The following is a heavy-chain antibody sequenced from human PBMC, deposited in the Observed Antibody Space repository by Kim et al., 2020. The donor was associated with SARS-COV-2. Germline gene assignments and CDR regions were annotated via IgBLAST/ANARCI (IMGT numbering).Heavy chain of an antibody. D-gene: IGHD3-10*01. J-gene: IGHJ5*02. CDR2: STI. CDR3: ARSPGWFDP. Sequence: STIYYADSVEGRFTISRDTAKNSLYLQMNSLRDEDTAVYYCARSPGWFDPWGQGTLVTVSS. V-gene: IGHV3-48*02.